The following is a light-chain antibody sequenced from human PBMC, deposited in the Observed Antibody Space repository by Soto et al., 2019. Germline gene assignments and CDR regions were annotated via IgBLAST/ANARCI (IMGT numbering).Light chain of an antibody. CDR3: QQYNSYWT. J-gene: IGKJ1*01. CDR2: KAS. CDR1: RSISSW. Sequence: DIQMTQSPSTLSASVGDRVTITCRASRSISSWLAWYQQKPGKAPKLLIYKASSLESGVPSRFSGSGSGTEFTLTIRSLQPDDFATSYCQQYNSYWTLGQGTKVEIK. V-gene: IGKV1-5*03.